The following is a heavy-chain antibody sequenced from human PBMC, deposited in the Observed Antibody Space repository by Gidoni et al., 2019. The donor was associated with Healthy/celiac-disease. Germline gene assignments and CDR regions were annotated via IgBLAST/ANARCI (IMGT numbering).Heavy chain of an antibody. CDR2: ISWNSGSI. CDR1: GFPFDDYA. V-gene: IGHV3-9*01. J-gene: IGHJ4*02. CDR3: AKDMGDSGYDPFDY. D-gene: IGHD5-12*01. Sequence: EVQLVESGGGLVQPGRSLRLSCAASGFPFDDYAMHWVRQAPGKGLEWVSGISWNSGSIGYADSVKGRFTISRDNAKNSLYLQMNSLRAEDTALYYCAKDMGDSGYDPFDYWGQGTLVTVSS.